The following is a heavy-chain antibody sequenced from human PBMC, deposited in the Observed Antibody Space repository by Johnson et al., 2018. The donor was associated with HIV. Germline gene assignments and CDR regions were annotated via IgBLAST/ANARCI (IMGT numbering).Heavy chain of an antibody. CDR3: AKVRSGWSTGAFDI. CDR2: ISYDGSNK. Sequence: QMLLVESGGGVVQPGRSLRLSCAASGFNFNNYGMHWVRQAPGKGLEWVAVISYDGSNKYFADSVKGRFTISRDKSKNTLYLQRNRLRAEDTAVYYCAKVRSGWSTGAFDIWGQGTMVTVSS. D-gene: IGHD6-19*01. J-gene: IGHJ3*02. CDR1: GFNFNNYG. V-gene: IGHV3-30*18.